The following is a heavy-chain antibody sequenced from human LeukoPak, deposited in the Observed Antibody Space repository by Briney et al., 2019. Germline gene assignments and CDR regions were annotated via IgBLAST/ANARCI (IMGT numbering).Heavy chain of an antibody. CDR1: GGSISSYY. V-gene: IGHV4-59*08. J-gene: IGHJ5*02. CDR2: IYYSGST. D-gene: IGHD6-13*01. CDR3: ARRIAAAGTNWFDP. Sequence: SETLSLTCTVSGGSISSYYWSWIRQPPGKGLEWIGYIYYSGSTNYNPSLKSRVTISVDTSKNQFSLKLSSATAADTAVYYCARRIAAAGTNWFDPWGQGTLVTVSS.